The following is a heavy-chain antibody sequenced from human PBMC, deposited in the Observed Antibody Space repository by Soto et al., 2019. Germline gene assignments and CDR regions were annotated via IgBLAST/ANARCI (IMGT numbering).Heavy chain of an antibody. CDR2: IIPIFGTA. CDR1: GGTFSSYA. CDR3: ARWAHYARNLNNWFDP. Sequence: QVQLVQSGAEVKKPGSSVKVSCKASGGTFSSYAISWVRQAPGQGLEWMGGIIPIFGTANNAQKFQGRVTITADESTSTAYMELSSLRSEDTAVYYCARWAHYARNLNNWFDPWGQGTLVTVSS. V-gene: IGHV1-69*01. D-gene: IGHD4-17*01. J-gene: IGHJ5*02.